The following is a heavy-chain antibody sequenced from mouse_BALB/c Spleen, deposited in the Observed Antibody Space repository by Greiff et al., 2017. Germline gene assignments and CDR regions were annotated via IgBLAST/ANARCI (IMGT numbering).Heavy chain of an antibody. D-gene: IGHD2-2*01. CDR3: ARDNGYDVWFAY. CDR1: GFTFTDYY. Sequence: EVNLVESGGGLVQPGGSLRLSCATSGFTFTDYYMSWVRQPPGKALEWLGFIRNKANGYTTEYSASVKGRFTISRDNSQSILYLQMNTLRAEDSATYYCARDNGYDVWFAYWGQGTLVTVSA. V-gene: IGHV7-3*02. CDR2: IRNKANGYTT. J-gene: IGHJ3*01.